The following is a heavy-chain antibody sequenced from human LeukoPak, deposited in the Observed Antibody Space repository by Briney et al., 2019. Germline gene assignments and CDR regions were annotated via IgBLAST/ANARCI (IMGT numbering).Heavy chain of an antibody. J-gene: IGHJ4*02. Sequence: GGSLRLSCAASGFTFSDYYMSWIRQAPGKGLEWVSYISSSGSTIYYADSVKGRFTISRDNAKDSLYLQMNSLRAEDTAVYYCARLNYDSSGSANFDYWGQGTLVTVSS. CDR1: GFTFSDYY. CDR2: ISSSGSTI. CDR3: ARLNYDSSGSANFDY. D-gene: IGHD3-22*01. V-gene: IGHV3-11*01.